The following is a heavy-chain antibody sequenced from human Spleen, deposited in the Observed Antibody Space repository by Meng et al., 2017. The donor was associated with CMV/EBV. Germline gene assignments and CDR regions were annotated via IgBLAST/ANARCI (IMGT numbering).Heavy chain of an antibody. Sequence: SGFIFSDRSLDWLRQAPGKGLEWVARSRNKASSYTTEYAASVKGRFTISRDESENSLYLQMNSLQAEDTAVYYCARGSPATRYFDLWGRGTLVTVSS. CDR1: GFIFSDRS. CDR3: ARGSPATRYFDL. J-gene: IGHJ2*01. D-gene: IGHD1-1*01. V-gene: IGHV3-72*01. CDR2: SRNKASSYTT.